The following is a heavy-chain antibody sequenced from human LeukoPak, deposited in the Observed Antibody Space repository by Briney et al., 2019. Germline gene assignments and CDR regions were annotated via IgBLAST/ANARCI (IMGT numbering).Heavy chain of an antibody. CDR2: IYYSGST. V-gene: IGHV4-59*08. CDR1: GGSISSYY. J-gene: IGHJ4*02. D-gene: IGHD6-19*01. CDR3: ARHKSSGWYVYVLDY. Sequence: SETLSLTCTVSGGSISSYYWSWIRQPPGKGLEWIGYIYYSGSTNYNPSLKSRVTISVDTSKNQFSLKLSSVTAADTAVYYCARHKSSGWYVYVLDYWGQGTLVTVSS.